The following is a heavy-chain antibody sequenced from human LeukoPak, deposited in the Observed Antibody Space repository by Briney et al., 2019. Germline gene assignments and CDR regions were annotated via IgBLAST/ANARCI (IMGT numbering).Heavy chain of an antibody. J-gene: IGHJ4*02. CDR2: ISSTSSTI. CDR1: GFTFRDYY. CDR3: ARDFGARGWFDY. V-gene: IGHV3-11*04. Sequence: GGSLRLSCAASGFTFRDYYMAWIRQAPGKGLEWVSYISSTSSTIYYADSVKGRFTISRDNAENSLYLQMNSLRAEDTAVYYCARDFGARGWFDYWGQGTLVTVSS. D-gene: IGHD6-19*01.